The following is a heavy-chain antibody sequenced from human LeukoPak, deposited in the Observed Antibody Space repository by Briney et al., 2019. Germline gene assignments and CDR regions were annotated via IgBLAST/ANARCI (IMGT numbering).Heavy chain of an antibody. Sequence: PSETLSLTCTVSGDSISRSSYYWGWIRQPPGKGLEWIGNIYNSGSTYYNPSLKSRVTISVDTSKNQFSLKLSSVTAADTAVYYCARPCGSTSCYRYWGHGTLVTVSS. J-gene: IGHJ4*01. V-gene: IGHV4-39*01. D-gene: IGHD2-2*01. CDR3: ARPCGSTSCYRY. CDR2: IYNSGST. CDR1: GDSISRSSYY.